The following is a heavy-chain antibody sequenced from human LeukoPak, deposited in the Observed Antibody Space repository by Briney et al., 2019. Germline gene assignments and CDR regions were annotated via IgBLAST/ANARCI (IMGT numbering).Heavy chain of an antibody. D-gene: IGHD6-19*01. V-gene: IGHV1-2*02. CDR1: GYTFTGYY. CDR2: INPNSGGT. J-gene: IGHJ4*02. Sequence: ASVKVSCKASGYTFTGYYMHWVRQAPGQGLEWMGWINPNSGGTNYAQKFQGRVTMTRDTSISTAYMELSRLRSDDTAVYYCASLDPYSSGWTTETYWAQGTLVTVSS. CDR3: ASLDPYSSGWTTETY.